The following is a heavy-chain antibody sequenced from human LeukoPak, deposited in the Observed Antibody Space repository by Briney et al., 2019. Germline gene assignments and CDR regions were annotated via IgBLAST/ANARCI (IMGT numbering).Heavy chain of an antibody. CDR3: AREAGDNWFDP. CDR1: GGSISSYY. V-gene: IGHV4-59*01. Sequence: SETLSLTCTVSGGSISSYYWSWIRQPPGKGLEWIGYIYYSGSTNYNPSLKSRVTISVDTSKNQFSLKLSSVTAADTAVYYCAREAGDNWFDPWGQGILVTVSS. J-gene: IGHJ5*02. D-gene: IGHD3-10*01. CDR2: IYYSGST.